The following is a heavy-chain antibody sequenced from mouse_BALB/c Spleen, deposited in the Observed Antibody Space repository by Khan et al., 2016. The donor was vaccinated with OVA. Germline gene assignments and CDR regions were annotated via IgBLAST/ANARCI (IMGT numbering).Heavy chain of an antibody. CDR3: ARDPYSDGSKYAMDY. CDR2: INSNGGST. Sequence: EVELVESGGGLVQPGGSLKLSCAASGFTFSSYGMSWVRQTPDKRLELVATINSNGGSTYYPDSVKGRFTISRDNAKNTLLLQMSSLKSEDTAMXYCARDPYSDGSKYAMDYWGQGTSVTVSS. V-gene: IGHV5-6-3*01. CDR1: GFTFSSYG. J-gene: IGHJ4*01. D-gene: IGHD1-1*01.